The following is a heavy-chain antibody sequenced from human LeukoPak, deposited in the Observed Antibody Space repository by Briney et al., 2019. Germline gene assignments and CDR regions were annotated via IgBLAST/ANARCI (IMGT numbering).Heavy chain of an antibody. CDR3: ARDSLAGSHICPPDY. J-gene: IGHJ4*02. D-gene: IGHD3-10*01. CDR2: INPSGGST. V-gene: IGHV1-46*01. Sequence: ASVKVSCKASGYTFTSYYMHWVRQAPGQGLEGMGIINPSGGSTSYAQKFQGRVTMTRDTSTSTVYMELSSLRSEDTAVYYCARDSLAGSHICPPDYWGQGTLVTVSS. CDR1: GYTFTSYY.